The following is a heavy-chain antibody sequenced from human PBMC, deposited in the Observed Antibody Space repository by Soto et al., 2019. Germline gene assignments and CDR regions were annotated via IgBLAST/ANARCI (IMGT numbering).Heavy chain of an antibody. CDR2: ISYDGSNK. CDR1: GFTFSSYG. Sequence: QVQLVESGGGVVQPGRSLRLSCAASGFTFSSYGMHWVRQAPGKGLEWVAVISYDGSNKYYADSAKGRFTISRDNSKNTLYLQMNSLRAEDTAVYYCIYQLLSPDVMDVWGKGTTVTVSS. J-gene: IGHJ6*04. D-gene: IGHD2-2*01. CDR3: IYQLLSPDVMDV. V-gene: IGHV3-30*03.